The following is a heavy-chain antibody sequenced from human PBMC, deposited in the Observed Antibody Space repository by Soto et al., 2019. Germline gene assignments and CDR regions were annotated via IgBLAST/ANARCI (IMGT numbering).Heavy chain of an antibody. V-gene: IGHV2-5*02. CDR1: GFSLSTSGVG. CDR2: IYWDDNK. D-gene: IGHD1-1*01. CDR3: AHRIVTNNWFDP. Sequence: QITLKESGPTLVKPTQTLTLTCTFSGFSLSTSGVGVGWIRQPPGKALEWLALIYWDDNKRYSPSLKTRLTITKDTTKNQVVLTMTNMDPVDTATYYCAHRIVTNNWFDPWGQRTLVTVSS. J-gene: IGHJ5*02.